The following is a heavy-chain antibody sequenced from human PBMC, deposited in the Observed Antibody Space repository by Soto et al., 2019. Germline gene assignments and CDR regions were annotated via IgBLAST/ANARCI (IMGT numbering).Heavy chain of an antibody. CDR1: GGTFSSYA. V-gene: IGHV1-69*06. Sequence: QVQLVQSGAEVKKPGSSVKVSCKASGGTFSSYAISWVRQAPGQGLEWMGGIIPIFGTANYAQKFQGRVTITADKSTSTAYVELSSLRSEDTAVYYCARAPEARYCSSTSCYNYYYYYGMDVWGQGTTVTVSS. D-gene: IGHD2-2*02. CDR2: IIPIFGTA. CDR3: ARAPEARYCSSTSCYNYYYYYGMDV. J-gene: IGHJ6*02.